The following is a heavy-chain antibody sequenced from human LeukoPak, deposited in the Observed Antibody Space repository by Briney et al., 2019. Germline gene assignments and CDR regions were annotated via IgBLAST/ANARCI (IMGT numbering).Heavy chain of an antibody. J-gene: IGHJ4*02. CDR1: GYTFTGYY. CDR3: AGVRYSGSPFDY. D-gene: IGHD1-26*01. CDR2: INPNSGGT. V-gene: IGHV1-2*02. Sequence: ASVKVSCKASGYTFTGYYMHWVRQAPGQGLEWMGWINPNSGGTKYTEKFQGRVTMTRDTSISTAYMELSRLRSDDTAVYYCAGVRYSGSPFDYWGQGTLVTVSS.